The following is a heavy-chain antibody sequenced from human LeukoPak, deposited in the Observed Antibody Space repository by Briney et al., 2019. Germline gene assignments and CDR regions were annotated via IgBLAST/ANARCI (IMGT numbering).Heavy chain of an antibody. J-gene: IGHJ4*02. Sequence: GGSLRLSCAASGFTFSSYSMNWVRQAPGKGLEWVSSISSSSSYIYHADSVKGRFTISRDNAKNSLYLQMNSLRAEDTAVYYCARGYDFWSGSDYWGQGTLVTVSS. CDR1: GFTFSSYS. V-gene: IGHV3-21*01. CDR3: ARGYDFWSGSDY. CDR2: ISSSSSYI. D-gene: IGHD3-3*01.